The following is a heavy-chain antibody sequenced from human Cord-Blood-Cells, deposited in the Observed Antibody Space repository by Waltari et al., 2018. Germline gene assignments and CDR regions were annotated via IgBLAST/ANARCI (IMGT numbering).Heavy chain of an antibody. CDR1: GYSISSGYY. V-gene: IGHV4-38-2*02. CDR3: ARDTAARDAFDI. Sequence: QVQLQESGPGLVKPSETLSLTCAVSGYSISSGYYWGWIRQPPGKGLEWIGSIYHSGSTYYNPYLKRRVTISGDTSKNQFALKLSSVTAADTAVYYCARDTAARDAFDIWGQGTMVTVSS. CDR2: IYHSGST. J-gene: IGHJ3*02. D-gene: IGHD6-6*01.